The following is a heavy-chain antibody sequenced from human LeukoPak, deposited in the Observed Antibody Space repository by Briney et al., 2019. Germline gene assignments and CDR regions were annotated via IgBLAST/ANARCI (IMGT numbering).Heavy chain of an antibody. D-gene: IGHD1-26*01. CDR3: AKDYRGSFTD. CDR2: ISTDGGST. CDR1: GFAFGTYA. V-gene: IGHV3-23*01. J-gene: IGHJ4*02. Sequence: GGSLRLSCAASGFAFGTYAMSWVRQAPGMGLQLVSAISTDGGSTYSADSVKGRFTISRDNSKNTLFLQMNSLRAEDTAVYFCAKDYRGSFTDWGQGTLVTVSS.